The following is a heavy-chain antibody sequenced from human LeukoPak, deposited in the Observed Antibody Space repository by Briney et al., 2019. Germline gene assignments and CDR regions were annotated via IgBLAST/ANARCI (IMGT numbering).Heavy chain of an antibody. V-gene: IGHV6-1*01. CDR1: GDSVSSDSAA. CDR3: ARRDSSGWDDAFDI. J-gene: IGHJ3*02. D-gene: IGHD6-19*01. Sequence: SQTLSLTCAISGDSVSSDSAAWNWIRQSPSRGLEWLGRTYYRSKWYNDYAVSVKSRITVNPDTSKNQFSLQLNSVTPEDTAVYYCARRDSSGWDDAFDIWGQGTMVTVSS. CDR2: TYYRSKWYN.